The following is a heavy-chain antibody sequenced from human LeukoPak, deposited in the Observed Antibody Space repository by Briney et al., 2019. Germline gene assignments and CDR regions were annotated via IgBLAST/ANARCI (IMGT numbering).Heavy chain of an antibody. CDR1: GASLSDYY. D-gene: IGHD4-17*01. Sequence: SETLSLTCAVYGASLSDYYWSWMRQPPGKGLQWIGEVAHKGPTVYSPTLNRKYNPSFKSRVTMSVDPSKNQFSLKLSSVTAADTAVYYCARACPDDYGDYVDYWGQGTLVTVSS. J-gene: IGHJ4*02. CDR2: VAHKGPT. CDR3: ARACPDDYGDYVDY. V-gene: IGHV4-34*01.